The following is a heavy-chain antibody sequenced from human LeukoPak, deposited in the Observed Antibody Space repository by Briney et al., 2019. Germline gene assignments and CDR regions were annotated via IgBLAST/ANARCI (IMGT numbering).Heavy chain of an antibody. Sequence: SETLSLTCAVSGGSISSSNWWSWVRQPPGKGLEWIGEIYHSGSTNYNPSLKSRDTISVDKSKNQFSLKLSSVTAADTAVYYCARVRRYYFDYWGQGTLVTVSS. J-gene: IGHJ4*02. CDR3: ARVRRYYFDY. CDR2: IYHSGST. CDR1: GGSISSSNW. V-gene: IGHV4-4*02.